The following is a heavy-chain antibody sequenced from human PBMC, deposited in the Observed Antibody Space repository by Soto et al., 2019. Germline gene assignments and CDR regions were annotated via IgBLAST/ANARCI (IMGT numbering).Heavy chain of an antibody. Sequence: RASVKVSCKASGYTFTSYYMHWVRQAPGQGLEWMGIINPSGGSTSYAQKFQGRVTMTRDTSTSTVYMELSSLRSEDTAVYYCARDSPDSSGWYGPPDYWGQGTLVTVSS. V-gene: IGHV1-46*01. CDR3: ARDSPDSSGWYGPPDY. D-gene: IGHD6-19*01. CDR2: INPSGGST. CDR1: GYTFTSYY. J-gene: IGHJ4*02.